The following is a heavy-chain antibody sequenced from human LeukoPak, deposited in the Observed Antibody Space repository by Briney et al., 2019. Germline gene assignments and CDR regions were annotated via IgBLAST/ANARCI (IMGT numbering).Heavy chain of an antibody. Sequence: GGSLRLSCAASGFTLDDYGMSWVRQAPGKGLEWVSGINWNGGSTGYADSVKGRFTISTDNAKNSLYLQMNSLRAEDTDLYYCARVVGAKYYFDYWGQGTLVTVSS. CDR3: ARVVGAKYYFDY. CDR2: INWNGGST. V-gene: IGHV3-20*04. D-gene: IGHD1-26*01. CDR1: GFTLDDYG. J-gene: IGHJ4*02.